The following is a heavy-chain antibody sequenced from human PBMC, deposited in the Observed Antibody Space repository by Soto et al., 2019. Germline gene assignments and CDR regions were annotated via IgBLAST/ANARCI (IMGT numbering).Heavy chain of an antibody. J-gene: IGHJ6*02. D-gene: IGHD4-4*01. V-gene: IGHV1-69*01. CDR1: GGTFSSYR. CDR3: ARGLNDYSTSSGRRSAQRGYYYGMDV. CDR2: IVPISRTA. Sequence: QLVQSGAEVKKPGSSVKVSCKTSGGTFSSYRINWLRQAPGQGLEWVGGIVPISRTADYAQNFQGRVTITADGSARTTYMELRSLTSQDTAVYYCARGLNDYSTSSGRRSAQRGYYYGMDVWGQGTTVTVS.